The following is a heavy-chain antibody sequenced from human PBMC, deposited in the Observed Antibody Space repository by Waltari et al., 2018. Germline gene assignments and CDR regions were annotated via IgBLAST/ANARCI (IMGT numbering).Heavy chain of an antibody. CDR2: IYYSGST. CDR1: GGSISSYY. CDR3: ARSEGGGSGD. V-gene: IGHV4-59*01. D-gene: IGHD1-26*01. Sequence: QVQLQESGPGLVKPSETLSLTCTVSGGSISSYYWSWIRQPPGKGLEWIGYIYYSGSTNYNPSLKSRVTISVDTSKNQFSLKPSSVTAADTAVYYCARSEGGGSGDWGQGTLVTVSS. J-gene: IGHJ4*02.